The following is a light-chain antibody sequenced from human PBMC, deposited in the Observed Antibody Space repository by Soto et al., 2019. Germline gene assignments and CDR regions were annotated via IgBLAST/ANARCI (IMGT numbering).Light chain of an antibody. CDR2: DAS. J-gene: IGKJ2*01. V-gene: IGKV1-5*01. CDR3: QHYNSYLTYT. Sequence: DIQMTQSPSTLSASVGDRVNITCRASQTITSWLAWYQQKPGKAPKLLIYDASSLESGVPSRFSGSGSGTEFTLTISCLQPDDFATYYCQHYNSYLTYTFGQGNKLEIK. CDR1: QTITSW.